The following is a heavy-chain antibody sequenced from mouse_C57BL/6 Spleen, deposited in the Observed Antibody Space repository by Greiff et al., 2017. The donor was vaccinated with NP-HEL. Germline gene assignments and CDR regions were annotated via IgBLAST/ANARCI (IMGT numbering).Heavy chain of an antibody. CDR1: GYTLTSYW. J-gene: IGHJ2*01. CDR3: ARYAPRYYDYGFDY. D-gene: IGHD2-4*01. V-gene: IGHV1-72*01. CDR2: FDPNSGGT. Sequence: QVQLQQPGAELVKPGASVKLSCKASGYTLTSYWMHWVKQRPGRGLEWIGRFDPNSGGTKYNEKFKSKATLTVDKPSSTAYMQLSSLTSEDSAVYYCARYAPRYYDYGFDYWGQGTTLTVSS.